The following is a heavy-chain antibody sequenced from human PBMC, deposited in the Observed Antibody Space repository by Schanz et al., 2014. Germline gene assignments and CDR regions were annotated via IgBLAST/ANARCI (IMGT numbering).Heavy chain of an antibody. CDR3: AKSLESCPGGRCSRGYFDY. D-gene: IGHD2-8*02. V-gene: IGHV3-23*01. Sequence: DVHLLESGGGLVQPGGSLRLSCAASEFTFSTDAMSWVRQAPGKGLEWLSAISGSGGSTYYADSVKGRFTMSRDNAKNSVFLQMNSLRAEDTAVYYCAKSLESCPGGRCSRGYFDYWGQGTLVTVSS. CDR2: ISGSGGST. J-gene: IGHJ4*02. CDR1: EFTFSTDA.